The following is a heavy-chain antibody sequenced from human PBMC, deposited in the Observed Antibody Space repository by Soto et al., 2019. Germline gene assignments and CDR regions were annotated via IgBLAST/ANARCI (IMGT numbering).Heavy chain of an antibody. J-gene: IGHJ4*02. CDR1: GDSITGSKW. CDR2: IYHRGST. Sequence: NPSETLSLNCTVSGDSITGSKWRSWVRQARGEGLEWIGEIYHRGSTNYNPSLKSRLTISVDKSKKQFSRKLTSVTAADTAVYYCTRVAGASASAAAGASDFWGQGTLVTVSS. CDR3: TRVAGASASAAAGASDF. D-gene: IGHD2-2*01. V-gene: IGHV4-4*02.